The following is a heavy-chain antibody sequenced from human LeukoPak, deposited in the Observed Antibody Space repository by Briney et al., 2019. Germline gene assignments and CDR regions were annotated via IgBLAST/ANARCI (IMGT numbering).Heavy chain of an antibody. D-gene: IGHD5-12*01. CDR2: IYSGGST. CDR1: GFTVSSNY. Sequence: GGSLRLSCAASGFTVSSNYMSWVRQAPGKGLEWVSVIYSGGSTYYADSVKGRFTISRDNSKNTLYLQMNSLRAEDTAVHYCARPAGYSGYDLIYWGQGTLVTVSS. CDR3: ARPAGYSGYDLIY. V-gene: IGHV3-53*01. J-gene: IGHJ4*02.